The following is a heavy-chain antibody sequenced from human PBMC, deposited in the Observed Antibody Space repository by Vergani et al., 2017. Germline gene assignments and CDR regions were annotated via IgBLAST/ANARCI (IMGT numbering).Heavy chain of an antibody. CDR3: ARARSGSYRGDAFDF. J-gene: IGHJ3*01. CDR1: GGSISNYY. CDR2: IYSSGSS. D-gene: IGHD1-26*01. Sequence: QVQLQESGPGLLKPSETLSLTCTVSGGSISNYYWSWIRQPAGKGLEWIGRIYSSGSSNYNPSLKSRVTMSIDTSKNQFSLRLTSVTAADTAIYYCARARSGSYRGDAFDFWGLGTMVTVS. V-gene: IGHV4-4*07.